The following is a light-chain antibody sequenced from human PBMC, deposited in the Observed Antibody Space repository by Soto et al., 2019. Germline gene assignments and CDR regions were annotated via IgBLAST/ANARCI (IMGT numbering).Light chain of an antibody. CDR1: SSDVGSYNY. CDR3: NSYTSSNTLV. CDR2: DVT. V-gene: IGLV2-14*03. J-gene: IGLJ2*01. Sequence: QSVLTQPASVSGSPGQSITISCTGTSSDVGSYNYVSWYQHHPGKAPKLMIYDVTNRPSGVSNRFSGSKSGNTASLTISGLQAEDEADYYCNSYTSSNTLVFGGGTKVTVL.